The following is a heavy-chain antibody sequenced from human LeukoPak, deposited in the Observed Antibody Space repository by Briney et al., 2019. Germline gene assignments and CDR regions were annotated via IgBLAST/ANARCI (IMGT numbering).Heavy chain of an antibody. D-gene: IGHD3-22*01. CDR2: ISYDGSNK. Sequence: GGSLRLSCAASGFTFSSYAMHWVRQAPGKGLEWVAVISYDGSNKYYADSVKGRFTISRGNSKNTLYLQMNSLRAEDTAVYYCAREYYYDSSGYFDAFDIWGQGTMVTVSS. V-gene: IGHV3-30*04. J-gene: IGHJ3*02. CDR1: GFTFSSYA. CDR3: AREYYYDSSGYFDAFDI.